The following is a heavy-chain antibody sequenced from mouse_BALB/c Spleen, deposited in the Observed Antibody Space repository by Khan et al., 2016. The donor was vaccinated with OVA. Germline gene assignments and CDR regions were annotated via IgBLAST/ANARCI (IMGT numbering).Heavy chain of an antibody. CDR1: GYTFTDFT. Sequence: QVQLKESGAELVRPGVSVKISCKGSGYTFTDFTMHWVKQSHAKSLEWIGVVNTYYGDATYNQKFTGKATMTEDKSSTTAYMELARRTSEDSAIYYCARGGGGDRFAYWGQGTLVTVSA. J-gene: IGHJ3*01. CDR3: ARGGGGDRFAY. CDR2: VNTYYGDA. V-gene: IGHV1S137*01.